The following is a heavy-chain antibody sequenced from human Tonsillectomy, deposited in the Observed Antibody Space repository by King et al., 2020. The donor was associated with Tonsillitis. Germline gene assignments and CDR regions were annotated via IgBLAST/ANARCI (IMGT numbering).Heavy chain of an antibody. CDR2: IGPAGDT. CDR3: AREQLHFGYGLDV. V-gene: IGHV3-13*01. D-gene: IGHD2-2*01. CDR1: GFTFSTYD. J-gene: IGHJ6*02. Sequence: VQLVESGGGLVQPVGSLRLSCAASGFTFSTYDMHWVRQATGKGLEWVSAIGPAGDTYYPGSVKGRFTISRENAKNSLYLQMNSLRAGDTAVYYCAREQLHFGYGLDVWGQGTTVTVSS.